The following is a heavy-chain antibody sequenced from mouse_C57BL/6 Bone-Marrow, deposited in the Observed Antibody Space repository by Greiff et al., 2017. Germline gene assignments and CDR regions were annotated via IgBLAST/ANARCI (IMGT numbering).Heavy chain of an antibody. J-gene: IGHJ2*01. Sequence: ESGPGILQPSQTLSLTCSFSGFSLSTSGMGVSWNRQPPGKGLEWLAHSYWDDDKRYNPSLKSRLTITKDTSRNQVFLKITSVDTADTATYYCARGSYGYGGYFDYWGQGTTLTVSS. CDR1: GFSLSTSGMG. V-gene: IGHV8-12*01. D-gene: IGHD2-14*01. CDR3: ARGSYGYGGYFDY. CDR2: SYWDDDK.